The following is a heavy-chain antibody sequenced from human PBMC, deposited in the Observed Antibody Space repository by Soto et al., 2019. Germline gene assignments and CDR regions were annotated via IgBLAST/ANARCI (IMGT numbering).Heavy chain of an antibody. V-gene: IGHV4-4*02. J-gene: IGHJ4*02. Sequence: QVYLQQSGPGLVHPSGTLSLTCSFSDASISTTLWWSWVRRPPGRGLEWIGEIHPGRGVNYNPSLKSQLTLSADQSNNQFSLRLSSLTAADTAIYYCARYSAASGTYYFDSWCQGTLVTVSS. CDR1: DASISTTLW. D-gene: IGHD6-13*01. CDR2: IHPGRGV. CDR3: ARYSAASGTYYFDS.